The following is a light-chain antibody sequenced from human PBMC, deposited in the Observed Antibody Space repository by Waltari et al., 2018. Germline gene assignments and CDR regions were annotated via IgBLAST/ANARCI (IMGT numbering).Light chain of an antibody. Sequence: DIQMNLTPSSVSASVGGRVTITCRASQGISNWLAWYQQKPVKAPNLLVYSASNLQRGVPSRFSGSGSGTDFTLTISSLQPEDFATYYCQQTSTFPVTFGGGTEVEF. CDR1: QGISNW. CDR3: QQTSTFPVT. V-gene: IGKV1-12*01. CDR2: SAS. J-gene: IGKJ4*01.